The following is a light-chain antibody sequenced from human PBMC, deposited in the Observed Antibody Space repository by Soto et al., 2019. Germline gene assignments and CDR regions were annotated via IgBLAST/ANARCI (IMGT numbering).Light chain of an antibody. Sequence: DIVTLTCGAIQSISSWLAWYQQKPGKAPKLLIYDASSLESGVPSRFSGSGSGTEFTLTISSLQPDDFAVYYCQQFSIYPLPFGGGTKVDIK. J-gene: IGKJ4*01. CDR3: QQFSIYPLP. CDR1: QSISSW. V-gene: IGKV1-5*01. CDR2: DAS.